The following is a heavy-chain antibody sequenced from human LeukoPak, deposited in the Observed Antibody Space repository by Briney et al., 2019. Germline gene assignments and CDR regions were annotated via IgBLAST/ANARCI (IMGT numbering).Heavy chain of an antibody. V-gene: IGHV4-39*07. J-gene: IGHJ4*02. Sequence: SETLSLTCTVSGGSISSRSYSWGWIRQPPGKGLEWIGSMYYTGNTDYKPSLKSRLTMSVDTSKDQFSLKLSSVPAADTAVYYCARVSSSGYYDVEYFFDYWGQGTLVTVSS. D-gene: IGHD3-22*01. CDR2: MYYTGNT. CDR3: ARVSSSGYYDVEYFFDY. CDR1: GGSISSRSYS.